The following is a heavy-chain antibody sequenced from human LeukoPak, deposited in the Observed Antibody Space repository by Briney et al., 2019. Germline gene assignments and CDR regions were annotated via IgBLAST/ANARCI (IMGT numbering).Heavy chain of an antibody. CDR1: GFTFSSYE. J-gene: IGHJ4*02. Sequence: GGSLRLSCVASGFTFSSYEMIRVRQAPGQGLEWIAYIHSSGSLTYYADSVKGRFTVSRDNANNLLFLHMNYLRVDDTAVYYCARDSLHDYGGSGYGYFFDYWGQGTLVPVSS. V-gene: IGHV3-48*03. D-gene: IGHD4-23*01. CDR3: ARDSLHDYGGSGYGYFFDY. CDR2: IHSSGSLT.